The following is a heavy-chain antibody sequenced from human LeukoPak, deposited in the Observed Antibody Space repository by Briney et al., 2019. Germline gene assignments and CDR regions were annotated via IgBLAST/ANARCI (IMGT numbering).Heavy chain of an antibody. J-gene: IGHJ6*03. D-gene: IGHD1-26*01. V-gene: IGHV4-38-2*02. CDR3: ARHNRPRGGSYLLAGFRKDYYYMDV. Sequence: PSETLSLTCTVSGYSISSGYYWGWIRQPPGKGLEWIGSIYHSGSTNYNPSLKSRVTISVDTSKNQFSLKLSSVTAADTAVYYCARHNRPRGGSYLLAGFRKDYYYMDVWGKGTTVTISS. CDR2: IYHSGST. CDR1: GYSISSGYY.